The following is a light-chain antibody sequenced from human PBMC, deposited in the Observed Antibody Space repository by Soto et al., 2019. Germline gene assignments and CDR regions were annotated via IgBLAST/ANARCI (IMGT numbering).Light chain of an antibody. CDR1: QSISSN. V-gene: IGKV1-5*01. Sequence: DIQMTQSPSSLSASIGDRVTITCRASQSISSNLNWYQQKVGKAPDLLIYAASSLQSGVPSRFSGSGSGTEFALTISSLQPDDFATYYCQQYNTYSWTFGPGTKVDI. CDR3: QQYNTYSWT. J-gene: IGKJ1*01. CDR2: AAS.